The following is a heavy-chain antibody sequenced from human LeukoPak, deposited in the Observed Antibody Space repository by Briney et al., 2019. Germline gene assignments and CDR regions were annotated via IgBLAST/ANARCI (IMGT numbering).Heavy chain of an antibody. CDR3: ARLRGYSGYDYFDY. CDR1: GFTFSSYW. D-gene: IGHD5-12*01. CDR2: IKQDGSEK. V-gene: IGHV3-7*01. J-gene: IGHJ4*02. Sequence: GGSLRLSCAASGFTFSSYWMGWVRQAPGKGLEWVANIKQDGSEKYYVDSVKGRFTISRDNAKNSLYLQMNSLRAEDTAVYYCARLRGYSGYDYFDYWGQGTLVTVSS.